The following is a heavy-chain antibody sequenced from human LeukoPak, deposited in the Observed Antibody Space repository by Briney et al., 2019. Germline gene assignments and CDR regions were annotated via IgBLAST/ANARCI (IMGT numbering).Heavy chain of an antibody. V-gene: IGHV4-4*02. CDR2: IYHSGST. CDR3: ARLGAYGSGSLGIGP. D-gene: IGHD3-10*01. Sequence: PSETLSLTCAVSGGSISSSNWWSWVRQPPGKGLEWIGEIYHSGSTNYNPSLKSRVTISVDKSKNQFSLKLSSVTAADTAVYYCARLGAYGSGSLGIGPWGQGTLVTVSS. CDR1: GGSISSSNW. J-gene: IGHJ4*02.